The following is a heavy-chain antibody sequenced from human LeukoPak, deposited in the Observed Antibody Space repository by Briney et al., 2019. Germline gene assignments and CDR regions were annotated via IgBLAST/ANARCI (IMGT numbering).Heavy chain of an antibody. Sequence: SETLSLTCTVSGGSISNNAYYWGWIRQPPGKGLEWIGNIYYRGSTYYNPSLKSRLTMSVGTSNNQFSLKLSSVTAADTAVYYCARNSYYYNSGEGAFDIWGQGTMVTVSS. V-gene: IGHV4-39*07. J-gene: IGHJ3*02. CDR2: IYYRGST. CDR3: ARNSYYYNSGEGAFDI. CDR1: GGSISNNAYY. D-gene: IGHD3-22*01.